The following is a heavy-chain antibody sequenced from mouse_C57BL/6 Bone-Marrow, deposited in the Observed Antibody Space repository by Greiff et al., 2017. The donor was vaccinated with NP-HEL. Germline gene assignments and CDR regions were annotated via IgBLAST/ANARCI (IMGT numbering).Heavy chain of an antibody. CDR2: IRNKANGYTT. V-gene: IGHV7-3*01. CDR1: GFTFTDYY. CDR3: ARYARYWYFDV. Sequence: EVKLVESGGGLVQPGGSLSLSCAASGFTFTDYYMSWVRQPPGKALEWLGFIRNKANGYTTEYSASVKGRFTISRDNSQSILYLQMNALRAEDSATYYCARYARYWYFDVWGTGTTVTVSS. J-gene: IGHJ1*03.